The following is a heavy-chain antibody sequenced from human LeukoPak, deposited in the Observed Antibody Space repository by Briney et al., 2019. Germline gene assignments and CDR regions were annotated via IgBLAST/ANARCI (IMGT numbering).Heavy chain of an antibody. CDR2: INPNSGGT. CDR1: GYTFTGYY. CDR3: ARVRVVGATDGAFDI. D-gene: IGHD1-26*01. V-gene: IGHV1-2*02. Sequence: ASVKVSCKASGYTFTGYYMHWVRQAPGQGLEWMGCINPNSGGTNYAQKFQGRVTMTRDTSISTAYMELSRLRSDDTAVYYCARVRVVGATDGAFDIWGQGTMVTVSS. J-gene: IGHJ3*02.